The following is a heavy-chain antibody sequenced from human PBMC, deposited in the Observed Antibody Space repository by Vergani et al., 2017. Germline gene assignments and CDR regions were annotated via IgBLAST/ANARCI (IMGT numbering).Heavy chain of an antibody. CDR1: GGSISSGDYH. D-gene: IGHD1-26*01. Sequence: QVQLQESGPGLVKPSQTLSLTCTVSGGSISSGDYHWSWICQPPGKGPEWIGYIYYSGSTYYNPSLNSRVTISVDTSKNQFSLKLSSVTAADTAVYYCARASGSYPYYYGMDVWGQGSTVTVSS. V-gene: IGHV4-30-4*08. J-gene: IGHJ6*02. CDR2: IYYSGST. CDR3: ARASGSYPYYYGMDV.